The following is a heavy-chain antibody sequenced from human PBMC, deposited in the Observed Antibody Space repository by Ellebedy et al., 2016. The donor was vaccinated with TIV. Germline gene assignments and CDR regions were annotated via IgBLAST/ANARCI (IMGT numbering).Heavy chain of an antibody. D-gene: IGHD3-16*01. Sequence: PGGSLRLSCAASGFSFNNYAMSWVRPAPGKGLEWVSSITESGGNTYYADSVKGRFTISRDNSKDTLYLQMNSLRAEDTAIYYCARDPVGFGPAFDVWGQGTMVTVSS. V-gene: IGHV3-23*01. J-gene: IGHJ3*01. CDR1: GFSFNNYA. CDR2: ITESGGNT. CDR3: ARDPVGFGPAFDV.